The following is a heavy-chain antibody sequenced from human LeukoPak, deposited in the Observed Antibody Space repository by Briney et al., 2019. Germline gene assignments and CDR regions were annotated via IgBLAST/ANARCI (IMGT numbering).Heavy chain of an antibody. CDR3: ARDQGHDYGPTGSATHAF. CDR1: GCIFSNYA. D-gene: IGHD4/OR15-4a*01. V-gene: IGHV3-23*01. Sequence: GGCLRLSWAASGCIFSNYAMSWVRQIPGKGLEWVSSITTAGGTYYADSVKGRFTTSRDTSRNTLFLQLSNLRAGDPAVYFCARDQGHDYGPTGSATHAFWGQGTLVAVSS. J-gene: IGHJ4*02. CDR2: ITTAGGT.